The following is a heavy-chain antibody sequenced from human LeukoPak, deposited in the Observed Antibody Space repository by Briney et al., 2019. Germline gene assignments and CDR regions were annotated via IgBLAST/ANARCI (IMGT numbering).Heavy chain of an antibody. D-gene: IGHD5-24*01. J-gene: IGHJ3*02. CDR1: GGSISSGSYY. Sequence: PSETLSLTCTVSGGSISSGSYYWSWIRQPAGKGLEWIGRIYTSGSTNYNPSLKSRATISVDTSKNQFSLKLSSVTAADTAVYYCARSEEMATHDAFDIWGQGTMVTVSS. V-gene: IGHV4-61*02. CDR2: IYTSGST. CDR3: ARSEEMATHDAFDI.